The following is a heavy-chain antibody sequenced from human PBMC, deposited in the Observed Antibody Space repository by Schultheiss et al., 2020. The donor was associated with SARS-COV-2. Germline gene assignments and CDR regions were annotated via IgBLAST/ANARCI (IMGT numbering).Heavy chain of an antibody. D-gene: IGHD3-3*01. CDR1: GFTFSSYW. J-gene: IGHJ6*02. CDR2: INSDGSST. CDR3: ARGPSVGGYYTIYYYYGMDV. Sequence: GGSLRLSCAASGFTFSSYWMHWVRQAPGKGLVWVSRINSDGSSTSYADSVKGRFTISRDNAKNSLYLQMNSLRAEDTAVYYCARGPSVGGYYTIYYYYGMDVWGQGTLVTVSS. V-gene: IGHV3-74*01.